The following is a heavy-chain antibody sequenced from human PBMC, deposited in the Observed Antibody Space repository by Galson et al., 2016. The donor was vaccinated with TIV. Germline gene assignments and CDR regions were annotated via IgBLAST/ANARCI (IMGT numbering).Heavy chain of an antibody. CDR1: GFTFSNAW. D-gene: IGHD6-13*01. CDR2: IQSKTEGGSA. CDR3: VTGAVAAGT. V-gene: IGHV3-15*01. Sequence: SLRLSCAASGFTFSNAWMTWVRQPPGKGLEWVGRIQSKTEGGSADYAAPVRGRFIISRNDSENTLLLQMNNLKTEDTAMYYCVTGAVAAGTWGQGTLVAVSS. J-gene: IGHJ4*02.